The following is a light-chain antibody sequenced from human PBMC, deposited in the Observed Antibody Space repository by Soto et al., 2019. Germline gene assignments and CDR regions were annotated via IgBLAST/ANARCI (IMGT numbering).Light chain of an antibody. Sequence: DVQMIQSPSSLSASVGDSVTITCRASQTIGAYLDWYRQRPGKAPTLLIYDATTLQSGVPSRFSGRGSGTDFTLTISRLEAEDVAVYYCQQYDNPPLTFGGGTRLEIK. V-gene: IGKV1-39*01. CDR3: QQYDNPPLT. J-gene: IGKJ5*01. CDR1: QTIGAY. CDR2: DAT.